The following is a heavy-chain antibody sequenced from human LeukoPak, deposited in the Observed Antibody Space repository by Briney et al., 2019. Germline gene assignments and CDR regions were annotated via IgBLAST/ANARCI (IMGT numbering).Heavy chain of an antibody. D-gene: IGHD6-19*01. V-gene: IGHV3-23*01. Sequence: GSLRLSCAASGFTFSSYAMSWVRQAPGKGLEWVSAISGSGGSTYYADSVKGRFTISRDNSKNTLYLQMNSLRAEDTAVYYCARSYSSGWYQGCDYWGPGTLVTVSS. CDR2: ISGSGGST. CDR1: GFTFSSYA. J-gene: IGHJ4*02. CDR3: ARSYSSGWYQGCDY.